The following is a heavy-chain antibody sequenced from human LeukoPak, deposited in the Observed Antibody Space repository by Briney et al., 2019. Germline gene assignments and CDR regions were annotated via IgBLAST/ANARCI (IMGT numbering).Heavy chain of an antibody. J-gene: IGHJ5*02. D-gene: IGHD3-9*01. CDR2: INTNTGNP. CDR1: GYTFTSYA. Sequence: ASVKVSCKASGYTFTSYAMNWVRQAPGQGLEWMGWINTNTGNPTYAQGFTGRFVFSLDTSVSTAYLQISSLKAEDTAMYYCARGRSDTSLRYFDWFVGWFGPWGQGTLVTVSS. V-gene: IGHV7-4-1*02. CDR3: ARGRSDTSLRYFDWFVGWFGP.